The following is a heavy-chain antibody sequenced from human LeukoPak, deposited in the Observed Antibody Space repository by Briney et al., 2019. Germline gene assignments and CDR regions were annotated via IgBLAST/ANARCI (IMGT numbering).Heavy chain of an antibody. CDR1: RFTFSSYS. CDR2: ISSSRSTI. CDR3: ARLVTLLDFDY. J-gene: IGHJ4*02. D-gene: IGHD4-23*01. V-gene: IGHV3-48*01. Sequence: GGSLRLSCAASRFTFSSYSMNWVRQAPGKGLEWVSYISSSRSTIYYADSVKGRFTISRDNAKNSLYLQMNSLRAEDTAVYYCARLVTLLDFDYWGQGTLVTVSS.